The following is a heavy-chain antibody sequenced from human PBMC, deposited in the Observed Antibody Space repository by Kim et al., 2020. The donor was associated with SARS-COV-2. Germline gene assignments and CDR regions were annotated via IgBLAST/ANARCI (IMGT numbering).Heavy chain of an antibody. Sequence: GGSLRLSCAASGFTFNSYAMSWVRQAPGKGLEWVSGIRQSGGTTEYADSVKGRFSISRDNSKNTLYLQMNRLRAEDTAVYYCAKVTSESSGWFEYFQRWGQGTLVTVSS. CDR2: IRQSGGTT. V-gene: IGHV3-23*01. J-gene: IGHJ1*01. CDR3: AKVTSESSGWFEYFQR. CDR1: GFTFNSYA. D-gene: IGHD6-19*01.